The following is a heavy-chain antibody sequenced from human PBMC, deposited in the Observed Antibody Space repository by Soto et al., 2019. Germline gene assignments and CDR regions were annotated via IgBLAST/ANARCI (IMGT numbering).Heavy chain of an antibody. CDR1: VRSFSGNY. CDR3: ARGRRYCSGGSCFIQRPPRWFDP. CDR2: INHSGST. Sequence: SETLSLTCAVYVRSFSGNYWSWIRQPPEKGLEWIGEINHSGSTNYNPSLKSRVTISVDTSKNQFSLKLSSVTAADTAVYYCARGRRYCSGGSCFIQRPPRWFDPWGQGTLVNVSS. J-gene: IGHJ5*02. D-gene: IGHD2-15*01. V-gene: IGHV4-34*01.